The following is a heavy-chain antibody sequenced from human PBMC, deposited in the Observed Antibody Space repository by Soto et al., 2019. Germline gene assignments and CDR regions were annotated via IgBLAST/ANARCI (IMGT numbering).Heavy chain of an antibody. V-gene: IGHV1-18*01. CDR3: ATDPGREAVGFVNGMDV. CDR1: GYTFTRYG. CDR2: ISAYNGKT. J-gene: IGHJ6*02. D-gene: IGHD6-13*01. Sequence: QVQLFQSGAEVKKPGSSVKASCKASGYTFTRYGISWVRQAPGQGLEWMGWISAYNGKTNYAQKLWARVTMTTDSFTSTAYIEVRSLRSDDTAVYCSATDPGREAVGFVNGMDVGGQGTTVTVSS.